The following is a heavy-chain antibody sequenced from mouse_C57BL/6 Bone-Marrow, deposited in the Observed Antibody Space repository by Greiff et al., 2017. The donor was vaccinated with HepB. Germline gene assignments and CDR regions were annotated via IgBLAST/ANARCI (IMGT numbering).Heavy chain of an antibody. J-gene: IGHJ4*01. V-gene: IGHV5-12*01. CDR3: ARQGDYYGSRGRNYAMDY. D-gene: IGHD1-1*01. CDR1: GFTFSDYY. Sequence: EVQLVESGGGLVQPGGSLKLSCAASGFTFSDYYMYWVRQTPEKRLEWVAYISNGGGSTYYPDTVKGRFTISRDNAKNTLYLQMSRLKSEDTAMYYCARQGDYYGSRGRNYAMDYWGQGTSVTVSS. CDR2: ISNGGGST.